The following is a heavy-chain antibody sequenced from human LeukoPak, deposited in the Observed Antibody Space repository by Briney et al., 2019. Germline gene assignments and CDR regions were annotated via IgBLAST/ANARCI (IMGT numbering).Heavy chain of an antibody. V-gene: IGHV1-3*01. CDR3: ARYTYYYDSSGYYYHWFDP. J-gene: IGHJ5*02. D-gene: IGHD3-22*01. CDR2: TNAGNGNT. CDR1: GYTFTSYA. Sequence: GASVKVSCKASGYTFTSYAMHWVRQAPGQRLEWMGWTNAGNGNTKYSQKFQGRVTITRDTSASTAYMELSSLRSEDTAVYYCARYTYYYDSSGYYYHWFDPWGQGTLVTVSS.